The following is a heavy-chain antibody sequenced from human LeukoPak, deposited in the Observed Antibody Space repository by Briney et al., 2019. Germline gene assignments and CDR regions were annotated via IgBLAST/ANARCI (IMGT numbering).Heavy chain of an antibody. CDR1: GGSISSYY. Sequence: SETLSLTCTVSGGSISSYYWSWIRQPAGKGLEWIGRTYTSGSTNYNPSLKSRVTISVDTSKNQFSLKLSSVTAADTAVYYCARDLTPDYVPGNYGMDVWGQGTTVTVSS. J-gene: IGHJ6*02. D-gene: IGHD4-17*01. V-gene: IGHV4-4*07. CDR3: ARDLTPDYVPGNYGMDV. CDR2: TYTSGST.